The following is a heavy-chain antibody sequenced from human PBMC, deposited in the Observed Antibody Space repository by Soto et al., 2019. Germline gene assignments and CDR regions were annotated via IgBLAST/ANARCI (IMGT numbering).Heavy chain of an antibody. V-gene: IGHV1-2*02. CDR2: TNPSNGGT. CDR3: AREVGGGRQYYFDS. Sequence: SLKVSFKSSGYTFTSNSIGWVRHAPGQWLEWMGLTNPSNGGTNYAQKFQGRVTMTRDTSLSIGYMELTTLRSDDTAVFYCAREVGGGRQYYFDSWGLGTLVTVSS. D-gene: IGHD3-16*01. CDR1: GYTFTSNS. J-gene: IGHJ4*02.